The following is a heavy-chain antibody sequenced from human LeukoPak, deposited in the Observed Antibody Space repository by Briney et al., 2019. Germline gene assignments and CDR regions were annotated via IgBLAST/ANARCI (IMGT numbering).Heavy chain of an antibody. D-gene: IGHD6-13*01. Sequence: SETLSLTCSVSGDSISTYYWTWIRQPPGKGLEWIGHTFNSGSTNYNPSLKSRITMSVDTSKNQFSLKLRSMTAADTAVYYCATSASGRSRIAAAGADFWGQGIQVTVSS. J-gene: IGHJ4*02. CDR3: ATSASGRSRIAAAGADF. CDR1: GDSISTYY. CDR2: TFNSGST. V-gene: IGHV4-59*01.